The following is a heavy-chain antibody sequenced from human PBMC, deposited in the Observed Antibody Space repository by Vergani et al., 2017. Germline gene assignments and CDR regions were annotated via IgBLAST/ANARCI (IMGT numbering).Heavy chain of an antibody. CDR2: ISSSGSTI. CDR1: GFTFSDYY. J-gene: IGHJ6*02. CDR3: ARSLNRNAPGHLYYYYGMDV. V-gene: IGHV3-11*04. Sequence: QVQLVESGGGLVKPGGSLRLSCAASGFTFSDYYMSWIRQAPGKGLEWVSYISSSGSTIYYADSVKGRFTISRDNAKNSLYLQMNSLRAEDTAVYYCARSLNRNAPGHLYYYYGMDVWGQGTTVTVSS. D-gene: IGHD1-14*01.